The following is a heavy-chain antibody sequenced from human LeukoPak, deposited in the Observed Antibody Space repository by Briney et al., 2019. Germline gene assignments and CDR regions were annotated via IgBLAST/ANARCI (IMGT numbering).Heavy chain of an antibody. CDR2: IYYSVTP. Sequence: SETLSLTCTVSGGPIKSHYWSWIRQPPGKGLEYIGYIYYSVTPQYNPSLESRVTISLETSKNQLSLRLTSATAADTAVYYCARYNGALDYWGQGTLVTVSS. D-gene: IGHD1-14*01. J-gene: IGHJ4*02. CDR3: ARYNGALDY. CDR1: GGPIKSHY. V-gene: IGHV4-59*11.